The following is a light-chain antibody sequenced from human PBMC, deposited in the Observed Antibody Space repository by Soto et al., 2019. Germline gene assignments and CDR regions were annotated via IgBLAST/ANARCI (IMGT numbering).Light chain of an antibody. CDR3: QHYNSYSEA. CDR1: QNINNY. Sequence: DIQMTQSPSSLSASVGDRVTITCQASQNINNYLNWYQQKPGRAPKLLIYKASTLKSGVPSRFSGSGSGTEFTLTISSLQPDDFATYYCQHYNSYSEAFGQGTKEDI. J-gene: IGKJ1*01. V-gene: IGKV1-5*03. CDR2: KAS.